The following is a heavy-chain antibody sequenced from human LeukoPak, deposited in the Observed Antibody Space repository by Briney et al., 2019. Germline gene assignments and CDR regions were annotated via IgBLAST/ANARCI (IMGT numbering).Heavy chain of an antibody. CDR3: ARGLLSFMRSDYSNYWDNWFDP. J-gene: IGHJ5*02. Sequence: EASVKVSCKASGYTLHWVRQAPGQGLEWMGIINPSGGSTRYAQKFQGRVTMTRDTSTSTAYMELSSLRSDDTAVYYCARGLLSFMRSDYSNYWDNWFDPWGQGTLVTVSS. D-gene: IGHD4-11*01. V-gene: IGHV1-46*01. CDR2: INPSGGST. CDR1: GYTL.